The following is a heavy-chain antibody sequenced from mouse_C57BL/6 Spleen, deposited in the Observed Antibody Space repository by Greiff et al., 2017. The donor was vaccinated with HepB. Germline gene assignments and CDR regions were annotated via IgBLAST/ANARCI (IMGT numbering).Heavy chain of an antibody. Sequence: QVQLKESGAELARPGASVKLSCKASGYTFTSYGISWVKQRTGQGLEWIGEIYPRSGNTYYNEKFKGKATLTADKSSSTAYMELRSLTSEDSAVYFCARAGDGSLDYWGQGTTLTVSS. J-gene: IGHJ2*01. D-gene: IGHD2-3*01. CDR1: GYTFTSYG. CDR3: ARAGDGSLDY. CDR2: IYPRSGNT. V-gene: IGHV1-81*01.